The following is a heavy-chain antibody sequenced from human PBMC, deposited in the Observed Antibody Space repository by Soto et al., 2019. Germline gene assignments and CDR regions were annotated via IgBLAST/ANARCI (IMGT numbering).Heavy chain of an antibody. J-gene: IGHJ5*02. CDR1: GFTSSSYS. Sequence: GSLRLSCAASGFTSSSYSMNWVRQAPGKGREWIGEINHSESTNYNPSLKSRVTISVDTSKNQFSLKLSSVTAADTAVYYCASSFWSGYLNWFDPWGQGTLVTVSS. CDR3: ASSFWSGYLNWFDP. CDR2: INHSEST. V-gene: IGHV4-34*01. D-gene: IGHD3-3*01.